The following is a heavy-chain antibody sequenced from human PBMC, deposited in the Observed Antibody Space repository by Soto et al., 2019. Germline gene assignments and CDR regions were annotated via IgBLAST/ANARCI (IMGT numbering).Heavy chain of an antibody. CDR1: GYTFTGYY. V-gene: IGHV1-2*02. Sequence: ASVKVSCKASGYTFTGYYMHWVRQAPGQGLEWMGWINPNSGGTNYAQKFQGRVTMTRDTSISTAYMELSRLRSDDTAVYYCARDAAARQFYYYYGMDVWGQGTTVTSP. CDR2: INPNSGGT. D-gene: IGHD6-6*01. CDR3: ARDAAARQFYYYYGMDV. J-gene: IGHJ6*02.